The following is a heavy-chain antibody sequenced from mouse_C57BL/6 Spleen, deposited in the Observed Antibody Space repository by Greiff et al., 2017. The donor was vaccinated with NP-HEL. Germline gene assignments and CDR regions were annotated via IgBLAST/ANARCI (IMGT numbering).Heavy chain of an antibody. V-gene: IGHV1-15*01. Sequence: QVQLKQSGAELVRPGASVTLSCKASGYTFTDYEMHWVKQTPVHGLEWIGAIDPETGGTAYNQKFKGKAILTADKSSSTAYMELRSLTSEDSAVYYCTSPLSYFDYWGQGTTLTVSS. CDR2: IDPETGGT. J-gene: IGHJ2*01. CDR3: TSPLSYFDY. CDR1: GYTFTDYE. D-gene: IGHD6-1*01.